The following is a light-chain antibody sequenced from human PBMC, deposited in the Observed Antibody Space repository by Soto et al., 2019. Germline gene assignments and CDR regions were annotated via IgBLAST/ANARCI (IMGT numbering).Light chain of an antibody. CDR3: ASYTTSSTVV. J-gene: IGLJ2*01. CDR1: TSDIGRFNY. CDR2: DVS. Sequence: QSALTQPASVSGSPGQAITISCAGTTSDIGRFNYVSWFQHHPGKAPKLMIYDVSNRPSGLSNRFSGSKSGNTASLIISGLQAEDEADYYCASYTTSSTVVFGGGTKRTVL. V-gene: IGLV2-14*03.